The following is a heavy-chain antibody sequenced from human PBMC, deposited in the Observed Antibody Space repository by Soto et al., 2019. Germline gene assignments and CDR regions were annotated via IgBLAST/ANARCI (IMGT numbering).Heavy chain of an antibody. CDR2: ISPFTGDT. J-gene: IGHJ4*02. D-gene: IGHD2-15*01. CDR3: ARSCSGGSCHSAY. Sequence: ASVKVSCKASGYTFTNYGINWVRQAPGQGLEWMGWISPFTGDTHYTQSLQGRITMTTDTSTSTAYMELRSLRSADTAVYYCARSCSGGSCHSAYWGQGTLATVSS. CDR1: GYTFTNYG. V-gene: IGHV1-18*04.